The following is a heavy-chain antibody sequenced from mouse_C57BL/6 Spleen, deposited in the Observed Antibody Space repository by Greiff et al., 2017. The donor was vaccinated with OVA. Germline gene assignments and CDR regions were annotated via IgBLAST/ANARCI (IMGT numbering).Heavy chain of an antibody. CDR1: GFTFSSSA. D-gene: IGHD2-1*01. CDR3: TRDPLLSDYAMDY. J-gene: IGHJ4*01. V-gene: IGHV5-9-1*02. Sequence: EVKLVESGEGLVKPGGSLKLSCAASGFTFSSSAMSWVRQTPETRLEWVAYISSGGYYIYYADTVKGRFTISSDNARNTLYLQMSSLKSEDTAMYYCTRDPLLSDYAMDYWGQGTSVTVSS. CDR2: ISSGGYYI.